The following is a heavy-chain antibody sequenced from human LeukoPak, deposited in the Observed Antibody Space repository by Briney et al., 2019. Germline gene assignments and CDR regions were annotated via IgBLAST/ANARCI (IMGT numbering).Heavy chain of an antibody. CDR1: GYTFTGYY. D-gene: IGHD3-10*01. Sequence: GASVKVSCKASGYTFTGYYMHWVRQAPGQGLEWMGWINPNSGGTNYAQKFQGRVTMTRDTSISTAYMELSRLRSDDTAVYYCARETARDGSGSYPDYWGQGTLVTVSS. CDR3: ARETARDGSGSYPDY. CDR2: INPNSGGT. V-gene: IGHV1-2*02. J-gene: IGHJ4*02.